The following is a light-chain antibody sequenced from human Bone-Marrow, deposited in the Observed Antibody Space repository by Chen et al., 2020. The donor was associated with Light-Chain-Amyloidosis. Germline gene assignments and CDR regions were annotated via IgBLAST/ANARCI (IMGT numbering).Light chain of an antibody. CDR3: QQRSDWFLT. V-gene: IGKV3-11*01. Sequence: EIVLTQSPATLSLSPGESATLSCRASRSISSYLGWYQQRPGQAPRLLIYDASNRAPGIPARFSGSGSGTDFTLTSSSLEPDDVAVYYCQQRSDWFLTFGGGTKVEIK. CDR1: RSISSY. J-gene: IGKJ4*01. CDR2: DAS.